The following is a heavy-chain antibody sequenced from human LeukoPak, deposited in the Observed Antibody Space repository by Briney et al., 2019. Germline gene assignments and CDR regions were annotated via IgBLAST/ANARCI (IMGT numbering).Heavy chain of an antibody. CDR1: GGSIDNFY. CDR2: LYYTGIT. J-gene: IGHJ3*02. V-gene: IGHV4-59*12. Sequence: SETLSLTCTVSGGSIDNFYWSWIRHSPGKGLEWIGYLYYTGITNYTPSLRRRVTISLDRSKNQFYLNLKSVTVADSAVYYCARERSSYGAFEIWGQGTMVTVSA. D-gene: IGHD5-18*01. CDR3: ARERSSYGAFEI.